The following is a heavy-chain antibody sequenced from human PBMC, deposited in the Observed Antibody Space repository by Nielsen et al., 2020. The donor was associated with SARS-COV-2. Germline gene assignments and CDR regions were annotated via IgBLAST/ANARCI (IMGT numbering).Heavy chain of an antibody. V-gene: IGHV3-20*04. CDR1: GFSFDDDG. CDR3: ARGGGGQDFDF. J-gene: IGHJ4*02. CDR2: INWNGGRT. Sequence: GGSLRLSCAASGFSFDDDGMSWVRQVPGRGLEWVSGINWNGGRTGYADSVRGRFTISRDNAQSSLYLQMNSLRVEDTALYYCARGGGGQDFDFWGQGTLVTVSS. D-gene: IGHD2-15*01.